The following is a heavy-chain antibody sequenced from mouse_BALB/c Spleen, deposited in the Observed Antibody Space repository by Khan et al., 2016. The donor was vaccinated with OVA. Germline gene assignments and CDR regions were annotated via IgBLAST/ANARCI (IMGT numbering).Heavy chain of an antibody. CDR1: GYSFTGYF. D-gene: IGHD1-1*01. Sequence: VQLKQSGPELVRPGASVKISCKASGYSFTGYFMNWVMQSHGKSLEWIGRINPHIGETFYNQRFKDKATLTVDESSSTAHMELSSLDSEDSAVYYCTRVYRSDFDYWGQGTTLTVSS. CDR3: TRVYRSDFDY. V-gene: IGHV1-20*02. J-gene: IGHJ2*01. CDR2: INPHIGET.